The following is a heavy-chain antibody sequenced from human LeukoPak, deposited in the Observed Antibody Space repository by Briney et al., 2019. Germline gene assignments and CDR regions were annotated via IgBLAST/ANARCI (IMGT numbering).Heavy chain of an antibody. J-gene: IGHJ4*02. CDR3: ARDLGGPIYGFVY. V-gene: IGHV4-59*01. Sequence: SETLSLTCTVSGGSFSSYYWSWIRQPPGKGLEWIGYIYYSGNTNYNPSLKSRVTISVDTSKNQFSLKLSSVTAADTAVYYCARDLGGPIYGFVYWGQGTLVTVSS. CDR1: GGSFSSYY. D-gene: IGHD4-17*01. CDR2: IYYSGNT.